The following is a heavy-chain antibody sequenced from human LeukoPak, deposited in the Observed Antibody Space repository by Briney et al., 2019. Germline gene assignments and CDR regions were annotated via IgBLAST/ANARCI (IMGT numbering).Heavy chain of an antibody. Sequence: LGESLKISCKGSGYSFTSYWIGWVRQMPGKGLEWMGIIYPVDSDTRYSPSFQGQVTISADKAISTAYLQWSSLKASDSAMYYCARFRRLRGGISSSSPSYYYYMDVWGKGATVTVSS. V-gene: IGHV5-51*01. CDR1: GYSFTSYW. J-gene: IGHJ6*03. CDR3: ARFRRLRGGISSSSPSYYYYMDV. CDR2: IYPVDSDT. D-gene: IGHD6-6*01.